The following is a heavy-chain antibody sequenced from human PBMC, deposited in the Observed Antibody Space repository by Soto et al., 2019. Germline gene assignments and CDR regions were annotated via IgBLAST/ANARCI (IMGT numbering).Heavy chain of an antibody. CDR3: ARHGYCSSTSCYSAAFDI. CDR1: GGSISSSSYY. D-gene: IGHD2-2*03. J-gene: IGHJ3*02. Sequence: SETLSLTCTVSGGSISSSSYYWGWIRQPPGKGLEWIGSIYYSGSTYYNPSLKSRVTISVDTSKNQFSLKLSSVTAADTAVYYCARHGYCSSTSCYSAAFDIWGQGTMVTVSS. CDR2: IYYSGST. V-gene: IGHV4-39*01.